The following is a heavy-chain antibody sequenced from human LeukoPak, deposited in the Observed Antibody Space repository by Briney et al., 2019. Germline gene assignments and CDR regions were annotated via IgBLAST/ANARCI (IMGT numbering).Heavy chain of an antibody. V-gene: IGHV4-59*01. CDR1: GGSISSYY. CDR3: ARDSSGWYGGGYFDP. Sequence: SETLSLTRTVSGGSISSYYWSWIRQPPGKGLEWIGYIYYSGSTNYNPSLKSRVTISVDTSKNQFSLKLSSVTAADTAVYYCARDSSGWYGGGYFDPWGRGTLVTVSS. J-gene: IGHJ2*01. D-gene: IGHD3-16*01. CDR2: IYYSGST.